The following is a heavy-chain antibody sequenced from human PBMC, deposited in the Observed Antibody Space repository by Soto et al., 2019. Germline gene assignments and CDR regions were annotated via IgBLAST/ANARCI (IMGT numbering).Heavy chain of an antibody. CDR2: IKSDGSK. D-gene: IGHD3-3*01. Sequence: LRLSCAASGFTLRSDTMHWVRQVPGKGLVWVSRIKSDGSKYYADSVKGRFTISRDNAKNTLYLQMNSLGADDTAVYYCARGRSGYYGYFDCWGQGMLVTVSS. CDR1: GFTLRSDT. J-gene: IGHJ4*02. CDR3: ARGRSGYYGYFDC. V-gene: IGHV3-74*01.